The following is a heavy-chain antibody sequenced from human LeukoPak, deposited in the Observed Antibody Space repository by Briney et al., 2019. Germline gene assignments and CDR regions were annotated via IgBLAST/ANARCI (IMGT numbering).Heavy chain of an antibody. CDR3: ASEVVDTTGPGY. CDR2: IYYTGST. CDR1: VGSISNYY. V-gene: IGHV4-59*01. J-gene: IGHJ4*01. Sequence: SETLSLTCSVSVGSISNYYWSWIRQPPGKGLERIGYIYYTGSTNYNPSLMSRVTISGDAARRQSSLRLSSVTAADTAVYHRASEVVDTTGPGYWGHGTLGTVSS. D-gene: IGHD2-15*01.